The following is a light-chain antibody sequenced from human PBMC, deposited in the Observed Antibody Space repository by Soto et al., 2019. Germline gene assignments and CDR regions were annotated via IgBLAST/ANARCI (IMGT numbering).Light chain of an antibody. CDR2: GAS. CDR3: QQYDNWLPIT. Sequence: EVVMTQSPATLSVSPGERVTLSCRASQSVRSNLAWYQQKPGQSPGLLIYGASTRATGIPARFSGSGSGTEFTLTISSLQSEDFAIYYCQQYDNWLPITFGQGTRLEIK. J-gene: IGKJ5*01. V-gene: IGKV3-15*01. CDR1: QSVRSN.